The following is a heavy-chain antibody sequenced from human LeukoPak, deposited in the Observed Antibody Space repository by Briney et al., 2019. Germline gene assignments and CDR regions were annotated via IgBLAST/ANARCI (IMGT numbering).Heavy chain of an antibody. CDR3: ARERRGYSGYDGSYFDD. CDR2: IWYDGSNK. Sequence: GGSLRLSCAVSGFTFSSYGIHWVRQAPGKGLEWVAVIWYDGSNKYYADSVKGRFTISRDNSKNTLYLQMNSLRAEDTAVYYCARERRGYSGYDGSYFDDWGQGILVAVSS. CDR1: GFTFSSYG. V-gene: IGHV3-33*01. J-gene: IGHJ4*02. D-gene: IGHD5-12*01.